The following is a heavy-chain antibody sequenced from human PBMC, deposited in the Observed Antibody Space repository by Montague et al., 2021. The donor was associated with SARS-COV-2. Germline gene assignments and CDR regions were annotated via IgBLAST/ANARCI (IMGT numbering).Heavy chain of an antibody. J-gene: IGHJ6*02. CDR3: TSGREGNYNVMDV. Sequence: CALSGDSVAENRRRSEEDTSELQSRMYLVCSPQHETKKYNDYAVSVRGRVTINPDTSKNQFSLQLDSVTPEDTAIYYCTSGREGNYNVMDVWGQGTTVTV. D-gene: IGHD1-1*01. CDR1: GDSVAENRRR. CDR2: PQHETKKYN. V-gene: IGHV6-1*01.